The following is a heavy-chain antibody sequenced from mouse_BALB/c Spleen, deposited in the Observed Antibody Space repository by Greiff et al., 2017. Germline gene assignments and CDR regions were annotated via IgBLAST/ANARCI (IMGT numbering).Heavy chain of an antibody. CDR1: GFSLTSYG. D-gene: IGHD2-14*01. V-gene: IGHV2-9*02. J-gene: IGHJ3*01. CDR3: ARDYRYGGAWFAY. Sequence: VQLQESGPGLVAPSQSLSITCTVSGFSLTSYGVHWVRQPPGKGLEWLGVIWAGGSTNYNSALMSRLSISKDNSKSQVFLKMNSLQTDDTAMYYCARDYRYGGAWFAYWGQGTLGTVSA. CDR2: IWAGGST.